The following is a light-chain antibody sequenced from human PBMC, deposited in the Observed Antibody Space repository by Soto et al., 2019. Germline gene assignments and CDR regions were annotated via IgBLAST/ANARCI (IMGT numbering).Light chain of an antibody. CDR2: GNT. CDR3: QSYDISLSGSV. J-gene: IGLJ3*02. CDR1: RSNIGANYD. Sequence: QSVLTQPPSASGAPGQRVTISCTGGRSNIGANYDVHWYQQLPGTAPKLLIYGNTNRPSGVPDRFSGSKSGTSASLAITGLQAEDEADYYCQSYDISLSGSVFGGGTKLTVL. V-gene: IGLV1-40*01.